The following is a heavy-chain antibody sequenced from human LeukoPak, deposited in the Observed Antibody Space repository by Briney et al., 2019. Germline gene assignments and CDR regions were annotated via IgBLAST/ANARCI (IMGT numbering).Heavy chain of an antibody. V-gene: IGHV5-51*01. CDR3: ASQRMTYYYDSSGSYDAFDI. Sequence: GESLKISCKSSGHSFTSYWIGWVRQMPGKGLEWMGIIYPGDSNTRYSPSFQGQVTISADKSISTAYLQWSSLKASDTAMYYCASQRMTYYYDSSGSYDAFDIWGQGTMVTVSS. CDR2: IYPGDSNT. J-gene: IGHJ3*02. CDR1: GHSFTSYW. D-gene: IGHD3-22*01.